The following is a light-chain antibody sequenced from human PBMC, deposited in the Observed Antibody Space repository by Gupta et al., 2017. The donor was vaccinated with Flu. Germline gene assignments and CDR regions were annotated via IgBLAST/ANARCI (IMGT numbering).Light chain of an antibody. CDR1: QTMSTY. J-gene: IGKJ1*01. CDR2: DAS. Sequence: PGDSATPSCRASQTMSTYLTWYQQKPGQAPRLLIFDASQRATGVPGRFSGSGSGTDFTLTITDVEPEDSATYFCQQRGTWPRSFGEGTKV. CDR3: QQRGTWPRS. V-gene: IGKV3-11*01.